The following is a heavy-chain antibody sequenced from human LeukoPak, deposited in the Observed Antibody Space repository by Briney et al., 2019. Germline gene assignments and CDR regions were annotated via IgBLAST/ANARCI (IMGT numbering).Heavy chain of an antibody. D-gene: IGHD6-13*01. CDR2: ISSSGSTI. Sequence: GGSLRLSCAASGFTFSDYYMSWIRQAPGKGLEWVSYISSSGSTIYYADSVKGRFTISRDNAKNSLYLQMNSLRAEDTAVYYCARDRTGQQLISRKKYYYMDVWGKGTTVTISS. J-gene: IGHJ6*03. CDR3: ARDRTGQQLISRKKYYYMDV. V-gene: IGHV3-11*01. CDR1: GFTFSDYY.